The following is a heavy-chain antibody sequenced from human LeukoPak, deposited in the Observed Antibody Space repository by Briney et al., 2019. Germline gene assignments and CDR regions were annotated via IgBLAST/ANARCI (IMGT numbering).Heavy chain of an antibody. Sequence: PGGSLRLSCAASGFTFSSYSMNWVRQAPGKGLEWVSYISSSSSTIYYADSVKGRFTISRDNVKNSLYLQMNSLRAENTAVYYCARDKAAAGIPNDYWGQGTLVTVSS. V-gene: IGHV3-48*01. CDR1: GFTFSSYS. J-gene: IGHJ4*02. CDR3: ARDKAAAGIPNDY. CDR2: ISSSSSTI. D-gene: IGHD6-13*01.